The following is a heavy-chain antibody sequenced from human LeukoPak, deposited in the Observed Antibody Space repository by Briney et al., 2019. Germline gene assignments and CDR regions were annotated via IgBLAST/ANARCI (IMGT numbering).Heavy chain of an antibody. Sequence: GGSLRLSCAASGFTFSSYWMNWARQAPGKGLEWVSSISGSGDSTYYMESVKGRFTISRDNSKNTLFLQMNSLRAEDTAVYYCAKDPTTVVTRDWYFDLWGRGTLVTVSS. D-gene: IGHD4-23*01. J-gene: IGHJ2*01. V-gene: IGHV3-23*01. CDR1: GFTFSSYW. CDR2: ISGSGDST. CDR3: AKDPTTVVTRDWYFDL.